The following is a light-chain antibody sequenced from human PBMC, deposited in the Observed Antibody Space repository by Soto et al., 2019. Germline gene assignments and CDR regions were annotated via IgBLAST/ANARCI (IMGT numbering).Light chain of an antibody. CDR2: DAS. V-gene: IGKV3-11*01. CDR3: QQRSNWPRT. J-gene: IGKJ2*01. Sequence: EIVLTQSTAGLSLSPGDTATLSCRASQSVSSYLAWYQQKPGQAPRLLIYDASNRATGIPARFSGSGSGTDFTLTIGSLEPEDFAVYYCQQRSNWPRTFGQGTKVEIK. CDR1: QSVSSY.